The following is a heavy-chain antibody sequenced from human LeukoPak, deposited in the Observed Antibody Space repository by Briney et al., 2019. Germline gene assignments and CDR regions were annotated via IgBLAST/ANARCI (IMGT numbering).Heavy chain of an antibody. CDR3: ARGSTVEPEDYYYYGMDV. CDR2: INPTGGST. CDR1: GYTLTNYY. V-gene: IGHV1-46*01. Sequence: ASVKVSCKASGYTLTNYYVHWVRQAPGQGLEWMGIINPTGGSTSYAQKFQGRVTMTRDTSTSTVYMDLSSLRSEDTAVYYCARGSTVEPEDYYYYGMDVWGQGTTVTVSS. J-gene: IGHJ6*02. D-gene: IGHD4-11*01.